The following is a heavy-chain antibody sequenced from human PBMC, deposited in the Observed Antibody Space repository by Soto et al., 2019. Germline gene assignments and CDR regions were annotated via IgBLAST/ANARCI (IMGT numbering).Heavy chain of an antibody. CDR3: ASPTVRGVLGYSYFDS. V-gene: IGHV3-21*01. J-gene: IGHJ4*02. CDR1: GFSFSSYS. CDR2: ISARSTSYI. D-gene: IGHD3-10*01. Sequence: PGGSLRRSCAASGFSFSSYSMNWVRQAPGKGLEWVWSISARSTSYIYYSDSVRGRFTISRDNAKNSLHLQMNSLRAEDTAVYFCASPTVRGVLGYSYFDSWGPGTLVTVSS.